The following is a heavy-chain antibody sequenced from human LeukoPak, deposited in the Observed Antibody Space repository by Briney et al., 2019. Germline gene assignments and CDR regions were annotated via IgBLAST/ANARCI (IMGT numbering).Heavy chain of an antibody. Sequence: PSETLSLTCTVSGGSISSGGYYWSWIRQHPGKGLEWIGYFYYSGSTYYNPSLKSRVTISIDTSKNQFSLKLTSVTAADTAVYYCTRDVKGSDAFDIWGQGTMVTVS. CDR1: GGSISSGGYY. J-gene: IGHJ3*02. V-gene: IGHV4-31*03. CDR3: TRDVKGSDAFDI. CDR2: FYYSGST.